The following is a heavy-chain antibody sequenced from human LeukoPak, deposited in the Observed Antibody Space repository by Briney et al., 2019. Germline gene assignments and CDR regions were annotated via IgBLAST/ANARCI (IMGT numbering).Heavy chain of an antibody. V-gene: IGHV3-7*04. CDR1: GFPFSSYW. J-gene: IGHJ4*02. CDR2: IKQDGSEK. CDR3: ARDIYGGHDY. Sequence: PGGSLRLSCAASGFPFSSYWMSWVRQAPGKGLEWVANIKQDGSEKKYVDSVKGRFTISRGNARNSLFLQMNSLRAEDTAVYYCARDIYGGHDYWGQGTLLTVSS. D-gene: IGHD2-21*01.